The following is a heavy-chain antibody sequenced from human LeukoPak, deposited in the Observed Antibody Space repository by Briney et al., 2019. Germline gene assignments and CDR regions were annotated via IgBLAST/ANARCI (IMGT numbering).Heavy chain of an antibody. CDR2: INVSGGST. Sequence: PGGSLRLSCEASGFTFSNYAMSWVRQAPGKGLEWVSGINVSGGSTFYADSVRGRFTISRDNSKNTLYLQMNSLRAEDTAVYYCAKDQYCASTSCYVGYWGQGTLVTVSS. D-gene: IGHD2-2*01. CDR1: GFTFSNYA. V-gene: IGHV3-23*01. CDR3: AKDQYCASTSCYVGY. J-gene: IGHJ4*02.